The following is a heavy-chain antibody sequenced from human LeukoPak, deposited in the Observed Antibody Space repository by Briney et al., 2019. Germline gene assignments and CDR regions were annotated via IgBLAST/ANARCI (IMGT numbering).Heavy chain of an antibody. D-gene: IGHD3-3*01. Sequence: PGGSLRLSCAASGFTFSSYWMSWVRQAPGKGLEWVANIKQDGSEKYYVDSVKGRFTISRDNAKNSLYLQMNSLRAEDTAVYYCARDKWDDFWSAYYDHFDYWGQGTLVTVSS. CDR2: IKQDGSEK. CDR1: GFTFSSYW. V-gene: IGHV3-7*01. J-gene: IGHJ4*02. CDR3: ARDKWDDFWSAYYDHFDY.